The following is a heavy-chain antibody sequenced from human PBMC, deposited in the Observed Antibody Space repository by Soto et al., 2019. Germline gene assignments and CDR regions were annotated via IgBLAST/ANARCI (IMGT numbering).Heavy chain of an antibody. CDR2: INPATGAA. V-gene: IGHV1-2*02. CDR3: ARGGGVGVAGSAAFDM. CDR1: GYPVTAYY. J-gene: IGHJ3*02. D-gene: IGHD3-3*01. Sequence: QLHLVQSGAVVKKPGASVTVSCSASGYPVTAYYMHWVRQAPGRGLEWMGGINPATGAAKYTQTVQGRGTLTRGASTGTVFMELSGLTSGDTAVFYCARGGGVGVAGSAAFDMWGQGTLVTVSS.